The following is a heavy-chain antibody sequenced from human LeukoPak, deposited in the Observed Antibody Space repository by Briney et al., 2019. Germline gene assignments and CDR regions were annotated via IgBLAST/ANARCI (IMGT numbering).Heavy chain of an antibody. CDR3: ARGLEGSGSGYFDL. J-gene: IGHJ2*01. V-gene: IGHV3-9*01. Sequence: GGSLRLSCAAPGFTFDDYAMHWVRQAPGKGLEWVSGISWNSGSIGYADSVKGRFTISRDNAKNSLFLQMSSLRVEDTAVYYCARGLEGSGSGYFDLWGRGTLVTVSS. CDR1: GFTFDDYA. CDR2: ISWNSGSI. D-gene: IGHD3-10*01.